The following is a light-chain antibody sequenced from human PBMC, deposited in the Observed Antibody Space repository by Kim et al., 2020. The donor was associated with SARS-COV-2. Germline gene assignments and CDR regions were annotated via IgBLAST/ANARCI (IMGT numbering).Light chain of an antibody. V-gene: IGLV2-14*03. CDR2: DVS. Sequence: QSITISGTGTSSDVGGYNFVSWYQHHPGKAPKLMIYDVSKRPSGVSNRFSGSKSGNTASLTISGLQAEDEADYYCSSYTSSSTSYVFGTGTQLTVL. CDR1: SSDVGGYNF. CDR3: SSYTSSSTSYV. J-gene: IGLJ1*01.